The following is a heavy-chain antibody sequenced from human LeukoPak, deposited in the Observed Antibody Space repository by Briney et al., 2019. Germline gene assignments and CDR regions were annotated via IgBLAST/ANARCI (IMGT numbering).Heavy chain of an antibody. Sequence: ASVKVSCKASGYTFTGYDINWVRQATGQGLEWMGWMNPNSGNTGYAQKFQGRVTMTRNTSISTAYMELSSLRSEDTAVYYCARWSGSTVTTKQAFDIWGQGTMVTVSS. D-gene: IGHD4-17*01. CDR3: ARWSGSTVTTKQAFDI. J-gene: IGHJ3*02. CDR2: MNPNSGNT. V-gene: IGHV1-8*01. CDR1: GYTFTGYD.